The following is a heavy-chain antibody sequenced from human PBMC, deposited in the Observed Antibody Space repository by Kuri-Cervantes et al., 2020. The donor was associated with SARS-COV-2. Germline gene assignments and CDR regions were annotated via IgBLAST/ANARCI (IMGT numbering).Heavy chain of an antibody. J-gene: IGHJ4*02. D-gene: IGHD6-6*01. CDR3: ARDSPEYSSSSSVPFDY. CDR2: MNPNSGNT. Sequence: ASVKVSCKASGYTSTSYDINWVRQATGQGLEWMGWMNPNSGNTGYAQKFQGRVTVTRNTSISTAYMELSSLRSEDTAVYYCARDSPEYSSSSSVPFDYWGQGTLVTVSS. V-gene: IGHV1-8*03. CDR1: GYTSTSYD.